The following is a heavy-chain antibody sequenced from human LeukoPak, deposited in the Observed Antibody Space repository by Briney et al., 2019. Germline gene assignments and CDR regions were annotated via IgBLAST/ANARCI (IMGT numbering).Heavy chain of an antibody. D-gene: IGHD3-22*01. CDR2: VGGSGGNT. V-gene: IGHV3-23*01. CDR3: AKAPRDSSGYFLYYFDS. CDR1: GFTFSSYA. Sequence: GGSLRLSCAASGFTFSSYAMSWVRQAPGKGLEWVSTVGGSGGNTYYADSVKGRFTISRDNSKNTLYLQMNSLRAEDTAVYYCAKAPRDSSGYFLYYFDSWGQGTLVTVSS. J-gene: IGHJ4*02.